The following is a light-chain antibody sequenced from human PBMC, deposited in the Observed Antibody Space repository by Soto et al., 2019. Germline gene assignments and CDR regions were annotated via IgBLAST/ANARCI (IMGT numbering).Light chain of an antibody. V-gene: IGKV1D-16*01. Sequence: DIQMTQSPSSVSASVGDRVTITCRSSEDIITWLAWYQQXPGKAPKILIYAASSLQSGVPSRFSGSGSGTEFTLTINSLQPDDFATYYCQQYKSYWTFGQGTKVDIK. CDR1: EDIITW. CDR3: QQYKSYWT. J-gene: IGKJ1*01. CDR2: AAS.